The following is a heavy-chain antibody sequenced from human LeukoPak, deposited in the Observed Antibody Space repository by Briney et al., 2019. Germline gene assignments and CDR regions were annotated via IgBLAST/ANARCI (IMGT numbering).Heavy chain of an antibody. Sequence: PGGSLRLSCAASGFTVSSNYMSWVRQAPGKGLEWVSVIYSGGSTYYADSVKGRFTISRDISKNTFSLQMSSLTADDAALYYCAKDQQGGAGSGRFDYWGQGTLVTVSS. J-gene: IGHJ4*02. CDR2: IYSGGST. D-gene: IGHD3-10*01. CDR3: AKDQQGGAGSGRFDY. V-gene: IGHV3-66*01. CDR1: GFTVSSNY.